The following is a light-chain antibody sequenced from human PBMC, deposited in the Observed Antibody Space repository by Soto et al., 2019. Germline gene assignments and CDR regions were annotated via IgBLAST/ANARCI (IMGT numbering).Light chain of an antibody. J-gene: IGKJ4*01. CDR3: QQRSNWPLT. CDR1: QSVSSY. Sequence: EIVLTQSPATLSLSPGERATLSCRASQSVSSYLAWYQQKPGQAPRLLIYDASDMATGIPDRFSGSGSGTDFTLNISSLEPEDFAVYYCQQRSNWPLTFGGGTKVEIK. CDR2: DAS. V-gene: IGKV3-11*01.